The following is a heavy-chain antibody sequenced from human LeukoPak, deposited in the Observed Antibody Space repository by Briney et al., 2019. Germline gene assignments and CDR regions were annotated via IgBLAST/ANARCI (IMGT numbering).Heavy chain of an antibody. D-gene: IGHD4-17*01. Sequence: SETLSLTCTVSGGSLSTNYYWSWIRQHPGKGLEWIGYIHYTGSTYYNPSLKSRVTISVDTSTNQFSLRLSSVTAADTAVYYCVRGDYGYNPGKSGADYWGQGILVTVSS. CDR1: GGSLSTNYY. CDR3: VRGDYGYNPGKSGADY. V-gene: IGHV4-30-4*08. CDR2: IHYTGST. J-gene: IGHJ4*02.